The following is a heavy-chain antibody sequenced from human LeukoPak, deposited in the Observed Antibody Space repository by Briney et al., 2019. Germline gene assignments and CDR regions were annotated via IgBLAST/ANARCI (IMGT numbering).Heavy chain of an antibody. J-gene: IGHJ5*02. CDR1: GYTFATYD. CDR3: ARWPYPHDYRRMGDFDP. Sequence: ASVKVSCKASGYTFATYDINWVRQATGQGLEWMGWMSPNSGNTGYAQKFQGRVTMTRNTHISTAYMELSSLRSEDTAVYYCARWPYPHDYRRMGDFDPWGQGTLVTVSS. CDR2: MSPNSGNT. V-gene: IGHV1-8*01. D-gene: IGHD4/OR15-4a*01.